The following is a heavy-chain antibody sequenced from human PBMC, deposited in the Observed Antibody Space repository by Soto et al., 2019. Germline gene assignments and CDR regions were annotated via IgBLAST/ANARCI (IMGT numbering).Heavy chain of an antibody. Sequence: SETLSLTCTVSGGSISGGDYYWSWIRQPPGKGLEWIGYIYYSGSTYYNPSLKSRVTISVDTSKNQFSLKLSSVAAADTAVHYCARGFRGVYFDFWGQGTLVTVSS. D-gene: IGHD3-10*01. J-gene: IGHJ4*02. V-gene: IGHV4-30-4*01. CDR1: GGSISGGDYY. CDR2: IYYSGST. CDR3: ARGFRGVYFDF.